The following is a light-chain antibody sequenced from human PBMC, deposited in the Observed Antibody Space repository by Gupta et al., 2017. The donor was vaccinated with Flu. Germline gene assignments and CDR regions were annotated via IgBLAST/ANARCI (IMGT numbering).Light chain of an antibody. Sequence: QCALTQPAPVSRSPGQSITISCPGTSSDVGTYNLVSWYQQYPGKAPKLVIFEATKRPSGVSNRFSGSKSGNTASLRISGLQAEDEAHYYCCSYAGSNTFVFGSGTKVTVL. CDR3: CSYAGSNTFV. CDR1: SSDVGTYNL. V-gene: IGLV2-23*01. CDR2: EAT. J-gene: IGLJ1*01.